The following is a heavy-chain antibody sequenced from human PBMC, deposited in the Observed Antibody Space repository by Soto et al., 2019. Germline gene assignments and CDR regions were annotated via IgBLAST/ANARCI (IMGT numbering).Heavy chain of an antibody. V-gene: IGHV4-31*03. CDR3: ARVSYGGNSSDY. J-gene: IGHJ4*02. Sequence: SETLSLTCTVSGGSISSGGYYWSWIRQHPGKGLEWIGYIYYSGSTYYNPSLKSRVTISVDTSKNQFSLKLSSVTAADTAVYYCARVSYGGNSSDYWGQGTLVTVSS. CDR2: IYYSGST. D-gene: IGHD4-17*01. CDR1: GGSISSGGYY.